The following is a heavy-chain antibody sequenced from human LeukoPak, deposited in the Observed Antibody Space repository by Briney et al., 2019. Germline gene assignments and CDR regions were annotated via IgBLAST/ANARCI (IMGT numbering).Heavy chain of an antibody. CDR3: ARGRVYYYGSGSYYSNLFDY. CDR2: INHSGST. V-gene: IGHV4-34*01. D-gene: IGHD3-10*01. Sequence: SETLSLTCDVYGGSFSGYYWSWIRQPPGKGLEWIGEINHSGSTNYNPSLKSRVTISVDTSKNQFSLKLSSVTAADTAVYYCARGRVYYYGSGSYYSNLFDYWGQGTLVTVSS. CDR1: GGSFSGYY. J-gene: IGHJ4*02.